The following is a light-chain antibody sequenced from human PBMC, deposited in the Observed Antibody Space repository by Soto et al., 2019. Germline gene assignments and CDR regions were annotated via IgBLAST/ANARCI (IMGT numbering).Light chain of an antibody. CDR3: QQRSNWRGLT. Sequence: EIVMTQSPATLSVSPGERATLSCRASQSVGNNLAWYRQKSGQAPRLLIYGASTRATGIPARFSGSGSGTDFTLTISSLEPEDFAVYYCQQRSNWRGLTFGGGTKVEIK. CDR1: QSVGNN. J-gene: IGKJ4*01. V-gene: IGKV3-11*01. CDR2: GAS.